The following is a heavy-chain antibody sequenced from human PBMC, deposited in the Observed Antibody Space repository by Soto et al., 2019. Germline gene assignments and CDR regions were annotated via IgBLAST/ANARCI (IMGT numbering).Heavy chain of an antibody. CDR1: GYTFTSYH. Sequence: QVQLVQSGAEVKKPGASVKVSCKTSGYTFTSYHISWVRQAPGQGLEWMGWISAYNTNTNYAQKVQGRVTMTTDTLTSTAYMELMRLRSDDTAVYYCAKDTPPTDYWGQGTLVTVSS. J-gene: IGHJ4*02. V-gene: IGHV1-18*01. CDR2: ISAYNTNT. CDR3: AKDTPPTDY.